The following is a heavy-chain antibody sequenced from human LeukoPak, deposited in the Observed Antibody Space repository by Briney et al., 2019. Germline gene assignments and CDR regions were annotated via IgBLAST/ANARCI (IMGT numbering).Heavy chain of an antibody. V-gene: IGHV3-23*01. CDR3: AKWSKDDFWSGYWPYYYYYMDV. CDR2: ISGSGGST. D-gene: IGHD3-3*01. CDR1: GFTFSSYA. J-gene: IGHJ6*03. Sequence: GGSLRLSCAASGFTFSSYAMSWFRQAPGKGLEWVSAISGSGGSTYYADSVKGRFTISRDNSKNTLYLQMNSLRAEDTAVYYCAKWSKDDFWSGYWPYYYYYMDVWGKGTTVTVSS.